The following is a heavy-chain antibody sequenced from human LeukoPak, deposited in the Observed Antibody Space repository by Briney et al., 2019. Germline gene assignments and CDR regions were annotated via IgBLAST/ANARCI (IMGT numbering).Heavy chain of an antibody. Sequence: GASVKVSCKASGGTFSSYAISWVRQAPGQALEWMGGIIPIFGTANYAQKFQGSVTITADESTSTAYMELSSLRSEDTAVYYCARDRVGYSYGSTGFDYWGQGTLVTVSS. J-gene: IGHJ4*02. CDR2: IIPIFGTA. D-gene: IGHD5-18*01. CDR3: ARDRVGYSYGSTGFDY. CDR1: GGTFSSYA. V-gene: IGHV1-69*13.